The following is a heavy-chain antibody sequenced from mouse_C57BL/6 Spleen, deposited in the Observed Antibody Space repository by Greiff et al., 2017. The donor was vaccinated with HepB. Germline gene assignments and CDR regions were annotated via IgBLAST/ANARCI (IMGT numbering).Heavy chain of an antibody. Sequence: DVHLVESGAELVKPGASVKLSCTASGFNIKDYYMHWVKQRTEQGLEWIGRIDPEDGETKYAPKFPGKATITADTSSNTAYLQLSSLTSEDTAVYYCARRELQGAMDYWGQGTSVTVSS. J-gene: IGHJ4*01. D-gene: IGHD1-1*01. CDR2: IDPEDGET. V-gene: IGHV14-2*01. CDR3: ARRELQGAMDY. CDR1: GFNIKDYY.